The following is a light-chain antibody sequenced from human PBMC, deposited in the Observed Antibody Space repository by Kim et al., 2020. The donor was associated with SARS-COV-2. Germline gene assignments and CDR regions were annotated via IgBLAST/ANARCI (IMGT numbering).Light chain of an antibody. CDR2: AAS. CDR1: QNINTY. V-gene: IGKV1-39*01. Sequence: DIQMTQSPSSLSASVGDRVTITCRASQNINTYLNWYQQKPGKPPNLLIYAASSLRSGAPSRFSGSGSGTDFTLTIRGLQPEDFATYYCQESHSPPHTFGQGTKVEI. J-gene: IGKJ2*01. CDR3: QESHSPPHT.